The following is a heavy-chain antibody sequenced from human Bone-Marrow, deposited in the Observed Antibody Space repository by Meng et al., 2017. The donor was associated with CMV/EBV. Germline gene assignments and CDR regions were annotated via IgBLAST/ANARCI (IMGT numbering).Heavy chain of an antibody. V-gene: IGHV1-69*10. Sequence: SVKVSCKASGGTFSSYAISWVRQAPGQGLEWMGVIIPILGIANYAQKFQGRVTITADKSTSTAYMELSSLRSEDTAVYYCARVRLSFDRLATHYYGMDGWGQGTTVTVSS. J-gene: IGHJ6*02. CDR3: ARVRLSFDRLATHYYGMDG. CDR1: GGTFSSYA. D-gene: IGHD3-9*01. CDR2: IIPILGIA.